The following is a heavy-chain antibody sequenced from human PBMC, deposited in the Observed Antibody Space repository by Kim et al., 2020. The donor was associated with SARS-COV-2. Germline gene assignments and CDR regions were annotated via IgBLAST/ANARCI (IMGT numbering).Heavy chain of an antibody. CDR3: AREGSSGSFPDS. CDR1: GFTFSNYG. V-gene: IGHV3-30*03. D-gene: IGHD3-10*01. J-gene: IGHJ4*02. Sequence: GGSLRLSCAASGFTFSNYGMHWVRQAPGKWLEWVAHTSYDESNKYYADSVEGRFTISRDNSKNTLYLQMNTLRVDDTAVYYCAREGSSGSFPDSWGQGTRVTVSS. CDR2: TSYDESNK.